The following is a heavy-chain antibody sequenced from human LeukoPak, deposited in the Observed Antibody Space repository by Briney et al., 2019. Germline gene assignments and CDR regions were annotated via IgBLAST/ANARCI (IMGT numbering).Heavy chain of an antibody. D-gene: IGHD6-6*01. J-gene: IGHJ3*02. CDR3: AKDMGYSSSSTADGALDI. V-gene: IGHV3-9*01. Sequence: GRSLRLSCAASGFTFDDYAMHWVRQAPGKGLEWVSGISWNSGSIGYADSVKGRFTISRDNAKNSLYLQMNSLRAEDTALYYCAKDMGYSSSSTADGALDIWGQGTMVTVSS. CDR2: ISWNSGSI. CDR1: GFTFDDYA.